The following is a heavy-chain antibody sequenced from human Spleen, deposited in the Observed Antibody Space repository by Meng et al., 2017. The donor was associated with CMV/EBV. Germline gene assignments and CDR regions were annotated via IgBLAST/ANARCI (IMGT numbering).Heavy chain of an antibody. J-gene: IGHJ4*02. D-gene: IGHD3-22*01. CDR2: ISRSSTI. V-gene: IGHV3-69-1*01. CDR1: GFTFSDYN. CDR3: ARGMTYYYDSSSYYYGGIFDY. Sequence: ESLKISCAASGFTFSDYNMNWVRQAPGKGLEWVSHISRSSTIYYADSVKGRFTISRDNAKNSLYLEMNSLRAEDTAVYHCARGMTYYYDSSSYYYGGIFDYWGQGALVTVSS.